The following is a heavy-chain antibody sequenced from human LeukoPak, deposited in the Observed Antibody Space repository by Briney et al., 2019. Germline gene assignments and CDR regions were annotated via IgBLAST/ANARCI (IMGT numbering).Heavy chain of an antibody. CDR3: AKVVGGGDDAFDI. CDR1: GFTLSGFA. V-gene: IGHV3-23*01. D-gene: IGHD1-26*01. CDR2: ISGSGGST. J-gene: IGHJ3*02. Sequence: PGGSLRPSFEALGFTLSGFAMSGFGQVPGKGLEWVSAISGSGGSTYYADSVKGRFTISRDNSKNTLYLQMNSLRAEDTAVYYCAKVVGGGDDAFDIWGQGTMVTVSS.